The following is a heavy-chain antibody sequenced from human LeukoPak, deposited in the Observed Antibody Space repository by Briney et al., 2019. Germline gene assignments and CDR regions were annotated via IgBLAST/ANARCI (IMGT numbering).Heavy chain of an antibody. CDR3: AKDGRDWGSYFDY. D-gene: IGHD2-21*02. CDR2: IDGNGGST. J-gene: IGHJ4*02. V-gene: IGHV3-23*01. Sequence: GGSLRLSCAASGFTFSSYVMSWVRQAPGKGLEWVSSIDGNGGSTHYADSVRGRFTISRDNSKNTLYLQMNSLRAEDTALYYCAKDGRDWGSYFDYWGRGILVTVSS. CDR1: GFTFSSYV.